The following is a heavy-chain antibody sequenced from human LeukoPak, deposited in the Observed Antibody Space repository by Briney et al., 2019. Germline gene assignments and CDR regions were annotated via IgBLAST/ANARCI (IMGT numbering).Heavy chain of an antibody. D-gene: IGHD3-3*01. CDR1: GFTSSTYD. J-gene: IGHJ4*02. V-gene: IGHV3-21*01. CDR3: ARDYIAYDPLDY. CDR2: ISSRSSSI. Sequence: PGGSLRLSCAASGFTSSTYDMNWVRPAPGKGLEWVSSISSRSSSIYYADSVKGRFTISRDNAKNSLYLQMNSLRAEDTAVYWCARDYIAYDPLDYWGQGTLVTVSS.